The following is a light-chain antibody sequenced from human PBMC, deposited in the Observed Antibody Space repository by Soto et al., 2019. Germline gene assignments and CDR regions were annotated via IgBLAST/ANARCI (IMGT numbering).Light chain of an antibody. CDR3: QQRSTWPPFS. Sequence: ELVFSHSPATMSLSLGERATLSCRASQSIGSYLAWYQHKLGQPPRLLIYDASNRATGIPVRFSGSGSGTDFTLTISSLEPEDFAVYYCQQRSTWPPFSFGPGTKVDIK. J-gene: IGKJ3*01. CDR2: DAS. V-gene: IGKV3-11*01. CDR1: QSIGSY.